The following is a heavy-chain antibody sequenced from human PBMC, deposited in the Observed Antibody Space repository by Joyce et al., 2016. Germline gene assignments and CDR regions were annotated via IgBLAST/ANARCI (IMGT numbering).Heavy chain of an antibody. CDR2: IIPCFGAA. CDR3: ARGGTSSDHYFFYTLDV. J-gene: IGHJ6*02. V-gene: IGHV1-69*12. Sequence: QVLLVQSGAAVKRPGSSLRVSCKSSGGDFSNSTVNWVRQAPGQRREWMGGIIPCFGAAKYAEDFQGRVTLTADQSTRTAYLELSSLTSADTAVYYCARGGTSSDHYFFYTLDVWGPGTTVIVSS. CDR1: GGDFSNST. D-gene: IGHD1-14*01.